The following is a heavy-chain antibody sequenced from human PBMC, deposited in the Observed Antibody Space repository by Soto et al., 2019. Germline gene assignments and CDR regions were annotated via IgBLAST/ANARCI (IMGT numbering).Heavy chain of an antibody. D-gene: IGHD5-12*01. CDR1: GFTFSSYA. CDR2: ISGSGGST. J-gene: IGHJ4*02. Sequence: GGSLRLSCAASGFTFSSYAMSWVRQAPGKGLEWVSAISGSGGSTYYADSVKGRFTISRDNAKNSLYLQMNSLRAEDTALYYCAKDSGYGLVDYWGQGTLVTVSS. CDR3: AKDSGYGLVDY. V-gene: IGHV3-23*01.